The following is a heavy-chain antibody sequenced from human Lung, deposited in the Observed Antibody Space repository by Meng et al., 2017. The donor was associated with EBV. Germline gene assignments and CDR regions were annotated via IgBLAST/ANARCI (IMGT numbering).Heavy chain of an antibody. Sequence: QGQVQDSGPGLVKPSQTLSLTCTVSGGSVDSGAYYWSWIRQRPGKGLEWIGYIYYSGSTFYTPSLKSRATLSVDTSKNQFSLKLNSVTAADTAVYYCARLRLVWMFDYWGQGALVTVSS. V-gene: IGHV4-31*03. D-gene: IGHD6-19*01. J-gene: IGHJ4*02. CDR3: ARLRLVWMFDY. CDR2: IYYSGST. CDR1: GGSVDSGAYY.